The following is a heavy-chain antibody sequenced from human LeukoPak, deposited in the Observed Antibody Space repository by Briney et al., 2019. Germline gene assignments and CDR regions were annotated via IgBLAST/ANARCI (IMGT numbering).Heavy chain of an antibody. CDR1: GFTFSDYY. Sequence: PGGSLRLSREASGFTFSDYYMSWIRQAPGKGPEWVSYIGSNGGNIFYADSVKGRFTISRDNAKNALYLQLDSLRVEDTARYYCARIYYYGSGSGEYWGQGTMVTVSS. D-gene: IGHD3-10*01. V-gene: IGHV3-11*04. J-gene: IGHJ4*02. CDR2: IGSNGGNI. CDR3: ARIYYYGSGSGEY.